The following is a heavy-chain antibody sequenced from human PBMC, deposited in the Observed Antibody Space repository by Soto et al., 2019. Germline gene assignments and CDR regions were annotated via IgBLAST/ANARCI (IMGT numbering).Heavy chain of an antibody. CDR2: ISYDGSNK. J-gene: IGHJ4*02. D-gene: IGHD3-3*01. V-gene: IGHV3-30-3*01. CDR3: ARDKRDLRFLEWSYYFDF. CDR1: GFTFSSYA. Sequence: QVQLVESGGGVVQPGRSLRLSCAASGFTFSSYAMHWVRQAPGKGLEWVAVISYDGSNKYYADSVKGRFTISRDNSKNPLYLQMNSLRAEDTAVYYCARDKRDLRFLEWSYYFDFWGQGTLVTVS.